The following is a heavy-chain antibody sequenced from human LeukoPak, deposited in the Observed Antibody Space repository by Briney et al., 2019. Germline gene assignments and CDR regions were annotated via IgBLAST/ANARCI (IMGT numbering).Heavy chain of an antibody. J-gene: IGHJ4*02. D-gene: IGHD5-18*01. Sequence: GGSLRLSCAASGFTFDDYAMHWVRQAPGKGLEWVSGISWNSGSIGYADSVKGRFTISRDNAKNSLYLQMNSLRAEDTALYYCAKAVVTAFDYWGQGTLVTVSS. CDR3: AKAVVTAFDY. V-gene: IGHV3-9*01. CDR2: ISWNSGSI. CDR1: GFTFDDYA.